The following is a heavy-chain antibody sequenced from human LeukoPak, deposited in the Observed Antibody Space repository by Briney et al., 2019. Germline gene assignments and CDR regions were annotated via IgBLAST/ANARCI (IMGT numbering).Heavy chain of an antibody. CDR3: ARISDCSGGSCYSRNY. V-gene: IGHV3-48*03. Sequence: GGSLRLSCAASGFTFSSYEMNWVRQAPGKGLEWVSYISSSGSTIYYADSVKGRSTISRDNAKNSLYLQMNSLRAEDTAVYYCARISDCSGGSCYSRNYWGQGTLVTVSS. D-gene: IGHD2-15*01. J-gene: IGHJ4*02. CDR1: GFTFSSYE. CDR2: ISSSGSTI.